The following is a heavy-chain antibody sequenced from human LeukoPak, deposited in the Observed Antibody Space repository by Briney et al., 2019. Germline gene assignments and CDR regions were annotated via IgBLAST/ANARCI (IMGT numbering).Heavy chain of an antibody. D-gene: IGHD3-10*01. J-gene: IGHJ4*02. CDR2: ITGSSDYI. Sequence: PGGSLRLSCAASGFTFSRYSVNWVRQAPGKGLEWVSCITGSSDYIFYADSVRGRFTISRDNAKNSLFLQMNSLRAEDTAVYYCAKFKGHYGDSEYYFDSWGQGTPVTVSS. V-gene: IGHV3-21*01. CDR3: AKFKGHYGDSEYYFDS. CDR1: GFTFSRYS.